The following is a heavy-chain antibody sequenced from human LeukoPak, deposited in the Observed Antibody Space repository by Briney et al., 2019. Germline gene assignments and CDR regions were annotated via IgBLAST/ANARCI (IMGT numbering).Heavy chain of an antibody. V-gene: IGHV4-59*01. D-gene: IGHD5-18*01. Sequence: PSETLSLTCTVSGGSISSYYWSWIRQPPGKGLEWIGYIYYSGSTNYNPSLKSRVTISVDTSKNQFSLKLSSVTAADTAVYYCARGTGYSYGPSRGFNWFDPWGQGTLVTVSS. CDR2: IYYSGST. CDR1: GGSISSYY. J-gene: IGHJ5*02. CDR3: ARGTGYSYGPSRGFNWFDP.